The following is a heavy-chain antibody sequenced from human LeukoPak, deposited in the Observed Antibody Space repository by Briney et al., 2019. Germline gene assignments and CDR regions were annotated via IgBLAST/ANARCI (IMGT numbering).Heavy chain of an antibody. CDR3: ASDFDWLLQFDY. D-gene: IGHD3-9*01. CDR1: GFTFDDYA. V-gene: IGHV3-9*01. CDR2: ISWNSGSI. J-gene: IGHJ4*02. Sequence: PGGSLRLSCAASGFTFDDYAMHWVRQAPGKGLEWVSGISWNSGSIGYADSVKGRFTISRDNAKNSLYLQMNSLRAEDTAVYYCASDFDWLLQFDYWGQGTLVTVSS.